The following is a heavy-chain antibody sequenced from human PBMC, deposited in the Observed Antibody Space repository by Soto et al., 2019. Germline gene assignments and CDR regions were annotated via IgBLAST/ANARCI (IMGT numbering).Heavy chain of an antibody. CDR3: ARDPRPRKRPYYYYGMDV. Sequence: GSSVKVSCKASRGTFSSYASSWVRPAPGQGLEWMGGIIPIFGTANYAQKFQGRVTITAGESTSTAYMELSSLRSEDTAVYYCARDPRPRKRPYYYYGMDVWGQGTTVTVSS. CDR2: IIPIFGTA. CDR1: RGTFSSYA. V-gene: IGHV1-69*13. J-gene: IGHJ6*02.